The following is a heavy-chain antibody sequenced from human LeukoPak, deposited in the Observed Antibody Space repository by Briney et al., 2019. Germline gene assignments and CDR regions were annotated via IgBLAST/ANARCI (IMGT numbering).Heavy chain of an antibody. CDR3: ARVRCSSNSCFPDY. V-gene: IGHV3-7*01. CDR1: GFTFSTYW. D-gene: IGHD2-2*01. J-gene: IGHJ4*02. Sequence: GGSLRLSCAASGFTFSTYWMSWVRQAPGKGPEWVANIKQDGSDKYYVASVKGRFTISRDNAKNSLFLQMNSLRAEDTAVYYCARVRCSSNSCFPDYWGQGTLVTVSS. CDR2: IKQDGSDK.